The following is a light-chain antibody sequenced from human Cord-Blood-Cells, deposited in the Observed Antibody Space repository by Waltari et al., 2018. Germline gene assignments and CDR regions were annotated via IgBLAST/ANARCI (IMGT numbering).Light chain of an antibody. CDR2: EVS. J-gene: IGLJ1*01. CDR3: SSYTSSSTLV. Sequence: QSALTQPASVSGSPGQSITISCTGTSSHVGGYNYVSWYQQHPGKAPKLMIDEVSNRPSGVSNRFSGSKSGNTASLTISGLQAEDEADYYCSSYTSSSTLVFGTGTKVTVL. CDR1: SSHVGGYNY. V-gene: IGLV2-14*01.